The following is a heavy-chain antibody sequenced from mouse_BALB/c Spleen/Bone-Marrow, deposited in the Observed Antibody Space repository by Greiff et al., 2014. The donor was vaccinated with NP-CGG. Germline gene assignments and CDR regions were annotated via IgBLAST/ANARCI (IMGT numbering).Heavy chain of an antibody. CDR3: AREGVYYGNPYWYFDV. CDR2: IRNKANGSTT. J-gene: IGHJ1*01. Sequence: VQLKESGGGLVQPGGSLRLSCATSGFTFTDYYMSWVRQPPGKALEWLGFIRNKANGSTTEYSASVKGRFTISRDNSQSILYLQMNTLRAEDSATYYCAREGVYYGNPYWYFDVWGAGTTVTVSS. CDR1: GFTFTDYY. V-gene: IGHV7-3*02. D-gene: IGHD2-1*01.